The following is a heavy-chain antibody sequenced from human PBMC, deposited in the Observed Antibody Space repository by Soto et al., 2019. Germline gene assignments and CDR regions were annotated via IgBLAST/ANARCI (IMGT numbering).Heavy chain of an antibody. D-gene: IGHD5-18*01. CDR2: IYYSGST. J-gene: IGHJ6*02. CDR1: GGSISSSSYY. CDR3: ACIFSGGYGYGFYYYGMDV. Sequence: SETLSLTCTVSGGSISSSSYYWGWIRQPPGKGLEWIGSIYYSGSTYYNPSLKSRVTISVDTSKNQFSLKLGSVTAADTAVYYCACIFSGGYGYGFYYYGMDVWGQGTTVTVSS. V-gene: IGHV4-39*01.